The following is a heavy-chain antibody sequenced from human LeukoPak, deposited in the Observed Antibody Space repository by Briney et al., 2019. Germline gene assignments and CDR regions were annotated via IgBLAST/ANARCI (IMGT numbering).Heavy chain of an antibody. CDR3: ARDVRNPYGSGSYIGHYYYGMDV. CDR2: IWYDGSNK. J-gene: IGHJ6*02. Sequence: GGSLRLSCAASGFTFSSYGMHWVRQAPGKGLEWVAVIWYDGSNKYYADSVKGRFTISRDNSKNTLYLQMNSLRAEDTAVYYCARDVRNPYGSGSYIGHYYYGMDVWGQGTTVTVSS. V-gene: IGHV3-33*01. D-gene: IGHD3-10*01. CDR1: GFTFSSYG.